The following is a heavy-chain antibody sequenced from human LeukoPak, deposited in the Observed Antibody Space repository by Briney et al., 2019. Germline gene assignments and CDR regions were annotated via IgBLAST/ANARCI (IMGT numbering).Heavy chain of an antibody. Sequence: ASVKVSCKASGYTFTGYCMHWVRQAPGQGLEWMGWINPNSGGTNYAQKFQGRVTMTRDTSISTAYMDLSRLRSDDTAVYYCARDRGTTMVRGVISHGMDVWGQGTTVTVSS. CDR2: INPNSGGT. J-gene: IGHJ6*02. CDR3: ARDRGTTMVRGVISHGMDV. D-gene: IGHD3-10*01. V-gene: IGHV1-2*02. CDR1: GYTFTGYC.